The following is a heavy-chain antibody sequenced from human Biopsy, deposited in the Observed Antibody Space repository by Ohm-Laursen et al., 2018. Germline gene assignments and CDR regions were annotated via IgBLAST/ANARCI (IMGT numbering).Heavy chain of an antibody. CDR1: GYNFGNYY. Sequence: SVKVSCKASGYNFGNYYINWVRKVPGQGLEWLGVVNPVAEAAMYAQKFQDRITLTRDASTNTVYMDLTSLTSEDTAVYYCARESPLRLGVCGAIRCFKEVFGMDVWGQGTTVIVSS. D-gene: IGHD2-21*01. J-gene: IGHJ6*02. CDR2: VNPVAEAA. V-gene: IGHV1-46*01. CDR3: ARESPLRLGVCGAIRCFKEVFGMDV.